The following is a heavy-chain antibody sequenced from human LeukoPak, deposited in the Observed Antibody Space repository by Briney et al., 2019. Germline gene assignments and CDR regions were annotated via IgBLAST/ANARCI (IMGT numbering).Heavy chain of an antibody. V-gene: IGHV1-2*02. CDR3: ARIAVAGTIDY. CDR2: INPNSGGT. D-gene: IGHD6-19*01. CDR1: GYSFTGYY. J-gene: IGHJ4*02. Sequence: ASVKVSCKSSGYSFTGYYMHWVRQASGQGLEWVGWINPNSGGTNYAQKFQGRVTMTRDTSISTAYMELSRLRSDDTAVYYCARIAVAGTIDYWGQGTLVTVSS.